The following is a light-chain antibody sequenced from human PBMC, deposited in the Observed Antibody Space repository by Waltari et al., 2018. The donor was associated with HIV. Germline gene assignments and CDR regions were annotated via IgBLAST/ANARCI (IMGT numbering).Light chain of an antibody. CDR3: AAWDDRLNGPV. V-gene: IGLV1-44*01. CDR2: SNN. CDR1: SSNIGIST. J-gene: IGLJ2*01. Sequence: QSVLAQPPSASGTPGQRITIPCSGISSNIGISTLNWYQQLPGTAPKLLIYSNNQRPSGVPDRFSGSKSGTSASLAISGLQSEDEGDYYCAAWDDRLNGPVFGGGTKLTVL.